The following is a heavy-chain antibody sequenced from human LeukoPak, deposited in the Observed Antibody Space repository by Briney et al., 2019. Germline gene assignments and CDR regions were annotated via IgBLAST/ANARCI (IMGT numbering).Heavy chain of an antibody. CDR1: GFTFSSYA. CDR3: AKVGDDSSGYPYFDY. V-gene: IGHV3-23*01. D-gene: IGHD3-22*01. Sequence: GGSLRLSCAASGFTFSSYAMSWVRQAPGKGLEWVSAISGGGGSTYYADSVKGRFTISRDNSKNTLYLQMNSLRAEDTAVYYCAKVGDDSSGYPYFDYWGQGTLVTVSS. J-gene: IGHJ4*02. CDR2: ISGGGGST.